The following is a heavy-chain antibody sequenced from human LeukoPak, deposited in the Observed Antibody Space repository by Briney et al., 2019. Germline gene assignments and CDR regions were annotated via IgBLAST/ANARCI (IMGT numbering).Heavy chain of an antibody. CDR3: ARPPASYTAEGWFDP. Sequence: PSETLSLTCTVSGGSISSSSDYWGWIRQPPGKGLEWIGSIYYSGSTYYNPSLKSRVTISVDTSKNQFSLKLSSVTAADTAVYYCARPPASYTAEGWFDPWGQGTLVTVSS. D-gene: IGHD1-26*01. J-gene: IGHJ5*02. V-gene: IGHV4-39*01. CDR2: IYYSGST. CDR1: GGSISSSSDY.